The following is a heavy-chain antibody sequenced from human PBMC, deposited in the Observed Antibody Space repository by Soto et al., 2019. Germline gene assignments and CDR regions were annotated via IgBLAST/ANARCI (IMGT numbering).Heavy chain of an antibody. V-gene: IGHV1-24*01. CDR3: ARVITLPTPLDY. CDR1: GYTLTELS. J-gene: IGHJ4*02. D-gene: IGHD3-10*01. CDR2: FDPEDGET. Sequence: ASVKVSCKVSGYTLTELSMHWVRQAPGKGLEWMGGFDPEDGETIYAQKFQGRVTMTEDTSTDTAYMELSSLRSEDTAVYYCARVITLPTPLDYWGQGTLVTVSS.